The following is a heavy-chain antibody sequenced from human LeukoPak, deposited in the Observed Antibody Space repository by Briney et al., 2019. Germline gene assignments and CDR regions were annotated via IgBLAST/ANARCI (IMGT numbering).Heavy chain of an antibody. D-gene: IGHD3-9*01. V-gene: IGHV1-46*01. CDR3: ARDPYDILTGYETGGFDY. J-gene: IGHJ4*02. CDR1: GYTFTSYY. Sequence: ASVKVSCKASGYTFTSYYMHWVRQAPGQGLEWMGIINPSGGSTSYAQKFQGRVTITADKSTSTAYMELSSLRSEDTAVYYCARDPYDILTGYETGGFDYWGQGTLVTVSS. CDR2: INPSGGST.